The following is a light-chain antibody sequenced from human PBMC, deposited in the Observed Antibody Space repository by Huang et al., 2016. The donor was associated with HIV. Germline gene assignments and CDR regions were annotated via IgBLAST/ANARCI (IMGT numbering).Light chain of an antibody. CDR3: QQYYSSPQT. Sequence: DIIMTQSPDSLAVSLGERTTLNCRSSQRLYSSSTSKDYMAWLQQKPGQPPRLLLFWASTREAGVPDRFSGSGSGTHFTLTIANLEAEDAAIYYCQQYYSSPQTFGQGTRVEVK. CDR2: WAS. J-gene: IGKJ1*01. V-gene: IGKV4-1*01. CDR1: QRLYSSSTSKDY.